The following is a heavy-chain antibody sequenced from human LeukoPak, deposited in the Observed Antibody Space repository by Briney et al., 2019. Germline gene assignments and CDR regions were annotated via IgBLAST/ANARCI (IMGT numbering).Heavy chain of an antibody. CDR3: ATVRTLPAASYYFDY. Sequence: ASVKVSCKVSGYTLTELSMHWVRQAPGKGLEWMGGFDPDDGETIYAQKFQGRVTMTEDTSTDTAYMELSSLRSEDTAVYYCATVRTLPAASYYFDYWGQGTLVTVSS. CDR2: FDPDDGET. V-gene: IGHV1-24*01. CDR1: GYTLTELS. D-gene: IGHD2-2*01. J-gene: IGHJ4*02.